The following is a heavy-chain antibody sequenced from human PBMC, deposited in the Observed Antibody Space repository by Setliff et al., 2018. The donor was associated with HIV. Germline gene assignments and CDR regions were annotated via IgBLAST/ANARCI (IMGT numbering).Heavy chain of an antibody. J-gene: IGHJ6*03. CDR1: DSGTYY. CDR3: ARDWPLGYYFYMDV. Sequence: SETLSLTCTVSDSGTYYWSWIRQPAGKGLEWIGRVSSRGDTNYNPSLKSRVTMSVDTSKNQFFLKLSSVTAADTAVYYCARDWPLGYYFYMDVWGKGTTVTVSS. CDR2: VSSRGDT. V-gene: IGHV4-4*07.